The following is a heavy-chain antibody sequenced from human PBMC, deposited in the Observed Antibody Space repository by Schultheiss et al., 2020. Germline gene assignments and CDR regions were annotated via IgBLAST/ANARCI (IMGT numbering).Heavy chain of an antibody. CDR1: GFTFSSYW. V-gene: IGHV3-74*01. Sequence: GGSLRLSCAASGFTFSSYWMHWVRQAPGKGLVWVSRIYNDGSDTSYADSVKGRFTISRDNVRNTVYLQMNSLRAEDTAVYYCTRDRAYGWFDPWGQGTLVTVSS. D-gene: IGHD4-17*01. CDR3: TRDRAYGWFDP. J-gene: IGHJ5*02. CDR2: IYNDGSDT.